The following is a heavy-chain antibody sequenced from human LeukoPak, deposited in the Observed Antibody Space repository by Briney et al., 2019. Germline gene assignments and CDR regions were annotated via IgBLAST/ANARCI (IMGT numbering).Heavy chain of an antibody. CDR1: GFSLRTSGVG. CDR3: AHSPYDFGGNPGFHYFDY. J-gene: IGHJ4*02. V-gene: IGHV2-5*02. Sequence: SGPTLVHPPHPLTLTCTFSGFSLRTSGVGVGWIRQPPGKALEWLVFIYWDDDKRYSPSLKSRLTITKDTSKNQVVLTMTNMDPVDTATYFCAHSPYDFGGNPGFHYFDYWGQGTLVTVSS. D-gene: IGHD4-23*01. CDR2: IYWDDDK.